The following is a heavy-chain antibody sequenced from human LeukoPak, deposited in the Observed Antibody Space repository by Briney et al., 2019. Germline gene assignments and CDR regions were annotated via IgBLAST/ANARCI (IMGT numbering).Heavy chain of an antibody. D-gene: IGHD2-8*01. J-gene: IGHJ6*02. CDR1: GGSISSYY. Sequence: AEPLCLTCAVPGGSISSYYWSWIRQPPGKGLEGLGNIYYSGSTKHNPSLTTRLTISVDTPKNQFSPKLSSVTAANTAVYYCARHYCPNGICYKRDYYCGLDVWGQGTTVTVSS. CDR2: IYYSGST. CDR3: ARHYCPNGICYKRDYYCGLDV. V-gene: IGHV4-59*08.